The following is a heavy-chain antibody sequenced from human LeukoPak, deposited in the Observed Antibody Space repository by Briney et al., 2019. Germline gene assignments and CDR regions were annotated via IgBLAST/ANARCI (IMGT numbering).Heavy chain of an antibody. J-gene: IGHJ4*02. Sequence: SETLFLTCAVYGGSFSDYYWSWIRQPPGKGLEWIGEINHSGSTNYNPSLESRVTMSVDTSKNQFSLKLSSVTAADTAVYYCARVLRDTSGYYFDYWGQGTLVTVSS. CDR2: INHSGST. CDR1: GGSFSDYY. D-gene: IGHD3-22*01. CDR3: ARVLRDTSGYYFDY. V-gene: IGHV4-34*01.